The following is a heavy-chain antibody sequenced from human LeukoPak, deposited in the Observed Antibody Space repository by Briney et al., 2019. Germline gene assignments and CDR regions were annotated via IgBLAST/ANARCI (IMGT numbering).Heavy chain of an antibody. CDR1: GYTFTSYG. J-gene: IGHJ4*02. Sequence: GASVKVSCKASGYTFTSYGISWVRQAPGQGLEWMGWISAYNGNTNYAQKLQGRVTMTTDTSTSTAYMELRSLRSDDTAVYYCARDVLWFGEFLRQSKNLDYWGQGTLVTVSS. V-gene: IGHV1-18*01. CDR3: ARDVLWFGEFLRQSKNLDY. CDR2: ISAYNGNT. D-gene: IGHD3-10*01.